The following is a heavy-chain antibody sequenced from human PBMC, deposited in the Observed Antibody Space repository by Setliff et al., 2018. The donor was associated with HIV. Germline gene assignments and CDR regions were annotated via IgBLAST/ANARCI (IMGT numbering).Heavy chain of an antibody. Sequence: PSETLSLTCTVSGDSINNYYWSWIRQPPGKGLEWIGYVYSTGSTNSKSSLKSRVTISVDTSKNQLSLKLSSVTAADTAVYYCARVATGPESFDIWGQGTMVTVSS. D-gene: IGHD3-9*01. CDR2: VYSTGST. J-gene: IGHJ3*02. V-gene: IGHV4-59*01. CDR1: GDSINNYY. CDR3: ARVATGPESFDI.